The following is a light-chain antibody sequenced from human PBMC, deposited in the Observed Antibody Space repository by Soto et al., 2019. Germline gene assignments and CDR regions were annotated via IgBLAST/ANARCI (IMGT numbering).Light chain of an antibody. V-gene: IGKV1-5*01. CDR2: NAS. CDR3: QQYSTYWT. Sequence: DIQMTQSPSTLSASVGDRVTFTCRASQSISSWLAWYQQKPGKAPKLLIYNASSLQSGVPSRFSGSGSGTEFTLTISSLQPDDFATYYCQQYSTYWTFGQGTKVAIK. CDR1: QSISSW. J-gene: IGKJ1*01.